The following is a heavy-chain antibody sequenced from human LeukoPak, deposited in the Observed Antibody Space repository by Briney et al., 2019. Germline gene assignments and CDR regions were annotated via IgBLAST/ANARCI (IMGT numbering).Heavy chain of an antibody. V-gene: IGHV7-4-1*02. CDR3: ARERHCSSTSCYYVSLWFDS. Sequence: ASVKVSCKASGYTFTSYAMNWVRQAPGQGLEWMGWINTNTGNPTYAQGFTGRFVFSLDTSVSTAYLQISSLKAEDTAVYYCARERHCSSTSCYYVSLWFDSWGQGTLVTVSS. D-gene: IGHD2-2*01. J-gene: IGHJ5*01. CDR2: INTNTGNP. CDR1: GYTFTSYA.